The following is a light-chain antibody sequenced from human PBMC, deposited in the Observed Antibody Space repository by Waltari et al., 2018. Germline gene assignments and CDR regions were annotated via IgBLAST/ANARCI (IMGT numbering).Light chain of an antibody. CDR3: CSYAGDSTLI. CDR2: HVN. Sequence: QSALTQPASVSGSPGQSITISCTGTSSNVGGYTLVSWYQQHPGKSPQLIIYHVNKRPPGISPRFSGSKAGNTASLTISGLQADDESDYYCCSYAGDSTLIFGGGTKLTVL. CDR1: SSNVGGYTL. J-gene: IGLJ2*01. V-gene: IGLV2-23*02.